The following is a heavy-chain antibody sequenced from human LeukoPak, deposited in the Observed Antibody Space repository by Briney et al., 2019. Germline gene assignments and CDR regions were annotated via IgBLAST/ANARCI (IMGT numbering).Heavy chain of an antibody. CDR3: ARDRGGFFDY. D-gene: IGHD3-3*01. CDR2: TYYRSEWYS. J-gene: IGHJ4*02. CDR1: GDSVSSNSAA. V-gene: IGHV6-1*01. Sequence: SQTLSLTCVISGDSVSSNSAAWNWIRQSPSRGLEWLGRTYYRSEWYSEYAVSVKSRITINADTSKNRLSLQLDSVTPEDTAVYYCARDRGGFFDYWGQGTLATVSS.